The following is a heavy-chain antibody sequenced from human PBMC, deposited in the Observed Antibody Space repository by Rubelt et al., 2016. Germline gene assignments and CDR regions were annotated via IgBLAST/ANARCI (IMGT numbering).Heavy chain of an antibody. V-gene: IGHV3-33*01. J-gene: IGHJ6*02. D-gene: IGHD5-24*01. CDR1: GFIFSNYA. Sequence: GGSLRLSCAPSGFIFSNYAMHWVRQAPGKGLEWVAIIWYDGSDKYYSDSVKGRFTISRDNSKNTLYLQMNSLRADDTAVYYCARDWGDPRVEIHYGMDVWGQGTTVTVSS. CDR3: ARDWGDPRVEIHYGMDV. CDR2: IWYDGSDK.